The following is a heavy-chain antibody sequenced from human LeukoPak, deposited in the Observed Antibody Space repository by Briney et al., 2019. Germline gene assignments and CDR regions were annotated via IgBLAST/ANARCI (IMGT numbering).Heavy chain of an antibody. V-gene: IGHV3-7*01. D-gene: IGHD6-6*01. CDR3: ARESVPSLDSSSGRGGLFDY. J-gene: IGHJ4*02. CDR2: IKQVGSEK. CDR1: GYTFCSSW. Sequence: GGCLRVSRADPGYTFCSSWISWVRHAPGGGLGRVANIKQVGSEKYYVDSVKSRFTITRDNAKNSLYVQMNSLRAEDTAVYYCARESVPSLDSSSGRGGLFDYWGQGTLVTVSS.